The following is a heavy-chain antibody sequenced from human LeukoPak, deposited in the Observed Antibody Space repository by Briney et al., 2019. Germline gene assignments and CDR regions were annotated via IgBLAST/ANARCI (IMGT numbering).Heavy chain of an antibody. CDR2: INPNSGGT. CDR3: ARDLTGAPPGY. Sequence: ASVKVSCKTSGYTFTGYYIHWVRQAPGQGLEWMGWINPNSGGTNYAQKFQGRVTMTRDTSISTAYMELSRLRSDDTAVYYCARDLTGAPPGYWGQGTLVTVSS. D-gene: IGHD3-9*01. CDR1: GYTFTGYY. J-gene: IGHJ4*02. V-gene: IGHV1-2*02.